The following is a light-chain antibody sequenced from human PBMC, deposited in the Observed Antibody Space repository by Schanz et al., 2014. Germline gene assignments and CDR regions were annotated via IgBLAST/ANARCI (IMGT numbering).Light chain of an antibody. CDR2: GAS. J-gene: IGKJ4*01. Sequence: EIVLTQSPATLSLSPGERATLSCRASRSVSSYLAWYQQKPGQAPRLLIYGASSRATGIPDRFSGSGSGTDFTLTISRLEPEDFAVYYCQQRSNWPPLTFGGGTKVEIK. CDR3: QQRSNWPPLT. CDR1: RSVSSY. V-gene: IGKV3-11*01.